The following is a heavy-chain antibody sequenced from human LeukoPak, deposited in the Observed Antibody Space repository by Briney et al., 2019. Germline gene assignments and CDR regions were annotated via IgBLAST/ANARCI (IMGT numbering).Heavy chain of an antibody. CDR2: IIPIFGTA. J-gene: IGHJ4*02. D-gene: IGHD2-2*01. CDR1: GGTFSSYA. Sequence: GASVKVSCKASGGTFSSYAISWVRQAPGQGLEWMGGIIPIFGTANYAQKFQGRVTITADESTSTAYMELSSLRSEDTAVYYCATGGDIVVVPAANIVARFDYWGQGTLVTVSS. V-gene: IGHV1-69*13. CDR3: ATGGDIVVVPAANIVARFDY.